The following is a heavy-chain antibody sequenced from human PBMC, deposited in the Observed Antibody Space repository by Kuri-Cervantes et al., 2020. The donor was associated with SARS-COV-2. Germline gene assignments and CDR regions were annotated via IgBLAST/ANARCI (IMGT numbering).Heavy chain of an antibody. Sequence: GESLKISCAASGFIFSNFAMNWVRQAPGKGLEWVAVISGTRGSTFYGDSVKGRFTISRDNSKNILYLEMESLRVEDTAMYYCAKAYSGVPEVLGDTWGQGIPVTVSS. D-gene: IGHD2-2*01. J-gene: IGHJ5*02. CDR1: GFIFSNFA. CDR2: ISGTRGST. V-gene: IGHV3-23*01. CDR3: AKAYSGVPEVLGDT.